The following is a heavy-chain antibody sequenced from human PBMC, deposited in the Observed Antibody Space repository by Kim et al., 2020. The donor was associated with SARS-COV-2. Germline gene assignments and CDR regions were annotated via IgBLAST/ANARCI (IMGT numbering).Heavy chain of an antibody. J-gene: IGHJ4*01. V-gene: IGHV4-59*11. CDR2: TYYNAST. Sequence: SETLSLTCTVSGGSISSHSWSWIRQPPGKGLEWIGYTYYNASTNYNPSLKSRVTISVDTSKNQFSLKLSSVTAADAAVSYFARDRIGHCRSTSCSLPFD. CDR3: ARDRIGHCRSTSCSLPFD. D-gene: IGHD2-2*01. CDR1: GGSISSHS.